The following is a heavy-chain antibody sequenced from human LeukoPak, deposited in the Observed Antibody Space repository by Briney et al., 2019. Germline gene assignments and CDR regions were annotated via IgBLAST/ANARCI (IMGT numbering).Heavy chain of an antibody. J-gene: IGHJ3*02. CDR3: ARDAKSDYGGNSWHAFDI. D-gene: IGHD4-23*01. CDR1: GGSISSYY. CDR2: IDYSGST. V-gene: IGHV4-59*01. Sequence: PSETLSLTCTVSGGSISSYYWSWIRQPPGKGLEWIGYIDYSGSTNYNPSLKSRVTISVDTSKNQFSLKLSSVTAADTAVYYCARDAKSDYGGNSWHAFDIWGQGTMVTVS.